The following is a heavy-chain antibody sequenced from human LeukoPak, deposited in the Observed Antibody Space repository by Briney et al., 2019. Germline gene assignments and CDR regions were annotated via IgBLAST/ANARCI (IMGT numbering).Heavy chain of an antibody. J-gene: IGHJ5*02. D-gene: IGHD3-22*01. CDR1: GGTFSSYA. CDR3: ARDGPYDYDSSGYYYNWFDP. CDR2: IIPILGIA. V-gene: IGHV1-69*04. Sequence: SVKVSCKASGGTFSSYATSWVRQAPGQGLEWMGRIIPILGIANYAQKFQGRVTITADKSTSTAYMELSSLRSEDTAVYYCARDGPYDYDSSGYYYNWFDPWGQGTLVTVSS.